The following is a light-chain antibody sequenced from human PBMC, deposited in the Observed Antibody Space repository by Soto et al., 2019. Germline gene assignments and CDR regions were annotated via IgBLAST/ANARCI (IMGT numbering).Light chain of an antibody. CDR2: GAS. CDR1: QSISGY. V-gene: IGKV3-20*01. Sequence: EIVLTQSPATLSLSPGERATLSCRASQSISGYLGWYQQKPGQAPRLLIYGASSRASGIPDRFSGSGSGTDFTLSISRLEPEDFAVYYCQQYGSSPRTFGQGTKVEIK. CDR3: QQYGSSPRT. J-gene: IGKJ1*01.